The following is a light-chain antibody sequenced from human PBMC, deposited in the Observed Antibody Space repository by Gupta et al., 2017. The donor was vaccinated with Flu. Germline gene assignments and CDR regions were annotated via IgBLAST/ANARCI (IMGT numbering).Light chain of an antibody. Sequence: QSALTQPRSVSGSPGQSVTISCTGTPSDIGYYDYVSWYQQHPGRAPKLMIYDVTKRPSGVPDRLSGSTSGNTAYLTISGLQAEDEADYHCSSYAGSYTYVFGTGTRVNVL. J-gene: IGLJ1*01. CDR3: SSYAGSYTYV. V-gene: IGLV2-11*01. CDR2: DVT. CDR1: PSDIGYYDY.